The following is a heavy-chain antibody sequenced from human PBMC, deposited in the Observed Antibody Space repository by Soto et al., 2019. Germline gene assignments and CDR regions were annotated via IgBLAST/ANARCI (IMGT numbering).Heavy chain of an antibody. Sequence: GGSLRLSCAASGFTFSSYAMSWVRQAPGKGLEWVSAISGSGGSTYYADSVKGRFTISRDNSKNTLYLQMNSLRAEDTAVYYCAKEMGRGYSYGFSPGNFDPWGQGTLVTVSS. CDR3: AKEMGRGYSYGFSPGNFDP. J-gene: IGHJ5*02. CDR1: GFTFSSYA. D-gene: IGHD5-18*01. V-gene: IGHV3-23*01. CDR2: ISGSGGST.